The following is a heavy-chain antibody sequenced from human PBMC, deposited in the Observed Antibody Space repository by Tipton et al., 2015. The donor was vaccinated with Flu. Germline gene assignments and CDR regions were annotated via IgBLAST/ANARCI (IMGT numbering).Heavy chain of an antibody. Sequence: TLSLTCSVSGDSIGSRYYWGWIRQPPGKGLEWIGNIHKTGSAYYNPSLTSRVTISVDTSKNQFSLRLTSVTAADTAVYYCARGGVYDSSDYYFALDSWGQGTLVTVSS. CDR3: ARGGVYDSSDYYFALDS. CDR1: GDSIGSRYY. V-gene: IGHV4-38-2*02. D-gene: IGHD3-22*01. CDR2: IHKTGSA. J-gene: IGHJ5*01.